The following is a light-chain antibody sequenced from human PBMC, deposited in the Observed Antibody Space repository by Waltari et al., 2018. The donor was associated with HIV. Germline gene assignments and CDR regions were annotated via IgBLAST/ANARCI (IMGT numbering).Light chain of an antibody. J-gene: IGLJ2*01. CDR1: SPNIESNY. V-gene: IGLV1-47*01. CDR2: RNN. CDR3: AAWDDSLRGV. Sequence: QSVLTQPPSASGTPGQRVTISCSGSSPNIESNYVYWYQQLPGTAPKLLIYRNNQRPSGVPDRFSGSKSGTSASLAISGLRSEDEAEYYCAAWDDSLRGVFGGGTKLTVL.